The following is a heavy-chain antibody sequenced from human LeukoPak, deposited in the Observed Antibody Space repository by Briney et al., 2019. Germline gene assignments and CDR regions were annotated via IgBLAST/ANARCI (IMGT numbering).Heavy chain of an antibody. J-gene: IGHJ4*02. CDR2: INPNSGGT. CDR1: GYTFTGYY. D-gene: IGHD6-13*01. V-gene: IGHV1-2*06. Sequence: GASVKVSCKASGYTFTGYYMHWVRQAPGQGPEWMGRINPNSGGTNYAQKFQGRVTMTRDTSISTAYMELSRLGSDDTAVYYCARDVVSSSWYGYWGQGTLVTVSS. CDR3: ARDVVSSSWYGY.